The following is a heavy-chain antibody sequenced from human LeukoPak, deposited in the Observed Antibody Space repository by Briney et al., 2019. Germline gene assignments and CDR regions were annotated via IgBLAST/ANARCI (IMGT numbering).Heavy chain of an antibody. J-gene: IGHJ4*02. CDR2: IKEDGSDK. CDR3: AGSGWYGISRFDY. CDR1: GFTFTSYW. Sequence: GGSLRLSCAASGFTFTSYWMSWVRQAPGKGLEWVASIKEDGSDKYYVDSVKGRFTISRHKAKNSLYLQMNSLRAEDTAAYYSAGSGWYGISRFDYWGQGTLVTASS. D-gene: IGHD6-19*01. V-gene: IGHV3-7*01.